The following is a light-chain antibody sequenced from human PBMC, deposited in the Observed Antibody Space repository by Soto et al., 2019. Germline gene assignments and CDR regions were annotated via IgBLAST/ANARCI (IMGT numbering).Light chain of an antibody. Sequence: DIQMTQSPTTLSPSVGDRAIITCRASQTVRNWLAWFQQKPGEAPKLLIYKASRLDRGVSSRFSGSGYGTDFTLPITDLEPGASETYCCHQYAVSPLTFCQGA. CDR3: HQYAVSPLT. J-gene: IGKJ2*01. CDR1: QTVRNW. V-gene: IGKV1-5*03. CDR2: KAS.